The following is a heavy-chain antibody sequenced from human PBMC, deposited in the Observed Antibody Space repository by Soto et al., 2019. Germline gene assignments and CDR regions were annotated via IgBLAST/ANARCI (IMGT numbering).Heavy chain of an antibody. J-gene: IGHJ4*02. Sequence: GGSLRLSCAASGFTFSSYWMSWVRQAPGKGLEWVANIKQDGSEKYYVDSVKGRFTISRDNAKNSLYLQMNSLRAEDTAVYYCARERGLLWFGELLNYFDYWGQGTLVTVSS. D-gene: IGHD3-10*01. CDR2: IKQDGSEK. V-gene: IGHV3-7*01. CDR1: GFTFSSYW. CDR3: ARERGLLWFGELLNYFDY.